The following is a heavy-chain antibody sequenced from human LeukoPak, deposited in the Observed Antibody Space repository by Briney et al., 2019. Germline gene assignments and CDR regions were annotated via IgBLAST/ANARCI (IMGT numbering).Heavy chain of an antibody. J-gene: IGHJ5*02. D-gene: IGHD3-22*01. CDR3: ARGKRNYYDSSGYYYNWFDP. Sequence: SETLSLTCAVYGGSFSGYYWSWIRQPPGKGLEWIGEINHSGSTNYNPSLKSRVTISVDTSKNQFSLKLSSVTAADTAVYYCARGKRNYYDSSGYYYNWFDPWGQGTQVTVSS. V-gene: IGHV4-34*01. CDR1: GGSFSGYY. CDR2: INHSGST.